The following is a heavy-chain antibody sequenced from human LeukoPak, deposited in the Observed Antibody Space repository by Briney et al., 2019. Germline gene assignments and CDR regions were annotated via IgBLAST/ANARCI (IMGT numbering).Heavy chain of an antibody. CDR1: GGSFSGYY. CDR2: INHSGST. D-gene: IGHD3-10*01. J-gene: IGHJ4*02. V-gene: IGHV4-34*01. Sequence: PSETLSLTCAVYGGSFSGYYWSWIRQPPGKGLEWIGEINHSGSTNYNLSLKSRVTISVDTSKNQFSLKLSSVTAADTAVYYCARGTYYYGSGSYSHDYWGQGTLVTVSS. CDR3: ARGTYYYGSGSYSHDY.